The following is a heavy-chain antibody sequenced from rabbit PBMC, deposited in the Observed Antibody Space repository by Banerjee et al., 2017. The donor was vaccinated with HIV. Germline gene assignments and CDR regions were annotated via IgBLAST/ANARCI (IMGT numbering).Heavy chain of an antibody. V-gene: IGHV1S40*01. D-gene: IGHD6-1*01. CDR2: IDAGSSGST. Sequence: QSLEESGGDLVKPGASLTLTCTASGFSFSSSYYMCWVRQAPGKGLEWITCIDAGSSGSTYYASWAKGRFTISKTSSTTVTLQMTSLTAADTATYFCARAPYAGYDYGHYFNLWGQGTLVTVS. CDR1: GFSFSSSYY. J-gene: IGHJ4*01. CDR3: ARAPYAGYDYGHYFNL.